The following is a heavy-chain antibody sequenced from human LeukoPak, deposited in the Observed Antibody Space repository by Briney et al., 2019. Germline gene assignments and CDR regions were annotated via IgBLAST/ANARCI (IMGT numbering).Heavy chain of an antibody. D-gene: IGHD2-2*01. CDR3: ARVVPAAMFAYYYYGMDV. CDR2: INPNSGGT. CDR1: GYTFTGYY. V-gene: IGHV1-2*02. J-gene: IGHJ6*02. Sequence: ASVKVSCKASGYTFTGYYMHWVRQAPGQGLEWMGWINPNSGGTNYAQKFQGRVTMTRNTSISTAYMELSSLRSEDTAVYYCARVVPAAMFAYYYYGMDVWGQGTTVTVSS.